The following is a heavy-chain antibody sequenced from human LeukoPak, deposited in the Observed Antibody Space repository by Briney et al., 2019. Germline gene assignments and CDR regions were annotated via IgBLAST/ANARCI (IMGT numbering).Heavy chain of an antibody. CDR1: GGSISSNSYY. CDR2: IYYSGST. Sequence: PSETLSLTCTVSGGSISSNSYYWGWIRQPPGKGLEWIGSIYYSGSTYYNPSLKSRVTISVDTSKNQFSLKLSSVTAADTAMYYCARPKIRQYNWFDPWGQGTLVTVSS. J-gene: IGHJ5*02. V-gene: IGHV4-39*01. CDR3: ARPKIRQYNWFDP. D-gene: IGHD6-6*01.